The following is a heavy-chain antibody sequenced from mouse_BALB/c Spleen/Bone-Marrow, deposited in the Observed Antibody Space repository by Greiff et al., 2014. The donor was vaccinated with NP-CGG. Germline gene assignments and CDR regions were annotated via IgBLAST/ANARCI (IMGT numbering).Heavy chain of an antibody. D-gene: IGHD2-3*01. CDR1: GFAFSSYD. V-gene: IGHV5-12-1*01. CDR3: TRHGGYYPYYYAMDY. Sequence: EVQLVESGGGLVKPGGSLKLSCAASGFAFSSYDMSWVRQTPEKRLEWVAYISHGGGTTYYSDTVKGRFTISRDNAKNTLYLQMSSLKSEDTAIYYCTRHGGYYPYYYAMDYWAQVTSVTVSS. CDR2: ISHGGGTT. J-gene: IGHJ4*01.